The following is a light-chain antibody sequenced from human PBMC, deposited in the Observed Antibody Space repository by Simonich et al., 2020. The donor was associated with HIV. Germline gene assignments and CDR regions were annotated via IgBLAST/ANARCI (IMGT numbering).Light chain of an antibody. V-gene: IGKV1-16*02. CDR3: QQYNSYPIT. Sequence: DLQRTQSQSSLSDSVGDRVTITCRASQGISNYLAWFKQKPGKDPKSLIYAASSLQKWVPSKVSGRGSVTDFTLTISSLQPEDFATYYCQQYNSYPITFGQGTRLEIK. CDR2: AAS. CDR1: QGISNY. J-gene: IGKJ5*01.